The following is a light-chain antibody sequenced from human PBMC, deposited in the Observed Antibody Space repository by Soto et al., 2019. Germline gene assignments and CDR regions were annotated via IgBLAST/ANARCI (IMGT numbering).Light chain of an antibody. V-gene: IGLV2-18*02. CDR2: EVT. Sequence: QSALTQPPSVSGSPGQSVTISCTGTSSDVGSYNSVSWYQQPPGTVPKLMIYEVTNRPSGVPDRFSGSKSGNTASLTISGLQHEDEADYYCSSYTTSNTYVFGTGTKVTVL. CDR1: SSDVGSYNS. CDR3: SSYTTSNTYV. J-gene: IGLJ1*01.